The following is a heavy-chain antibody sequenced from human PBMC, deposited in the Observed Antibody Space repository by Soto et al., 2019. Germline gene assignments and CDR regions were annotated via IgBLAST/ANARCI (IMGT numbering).Heavy chain of an antibody. D-gene: IGHD2-15*01. J-gene: IGHJ4*02. Sequence: PGGSLRLSCAASGFTFSSYAMHWVRQAPGKGLEWVAVISYDGSNKYYADSVKGRFTISRDNSKNTLYLQMNSLRAEDTAVYYCVRDKGYCSGGRCDSVTYYYWGQGNLVTVSS. CDR1: GFTFSSYA. CDR3: VRDKGYCSGGRCDSVTYYY. CDR2: ISYDGSNK. V-gene: IGHV3-30-3*01.